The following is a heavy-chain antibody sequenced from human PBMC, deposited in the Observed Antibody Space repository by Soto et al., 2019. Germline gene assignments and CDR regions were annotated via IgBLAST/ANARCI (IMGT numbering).Heavy chain of an antibody. Sequence: SGPTLVNPTQTLRLTCTFSGFSLSNSGVGVGWIRQPPGKALEWLALIYWNDDKRYSPSLKSRLTITKDTSKNQVVLTMTNMDPVDTATYYCAHGAYSTYYFDYWGQGTLVTVSS. V-gene: IGHV2-5*01. D-gene: IGHD4-4*01. CDR3: AHGAYSTYYFDY. CDR1: GFSLSNSGVG. J-gene: IGHJ4*02. CDR2: IYWNDDK.